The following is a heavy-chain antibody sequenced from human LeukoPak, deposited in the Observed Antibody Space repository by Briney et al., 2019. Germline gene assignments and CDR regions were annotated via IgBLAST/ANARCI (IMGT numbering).Heavy chain of an antibody. D-gene: IGHD6-25*01. Sequence: SETLSLTCAVYGGSFSGYYWSWIRQPPGKGLEWIGEINHSGSTNYNPSLKSRVTISVDRSKNQFSLKLSSVTAADTAVYYCARGMQRYYFDYWGQGTLVTVSS. CDR1: GGSFSGYY. CDR3: ARGMQRYYFDY. J-gene: IGHJ4*02. V-gene: IGHV4-34*01. CDR2: INHSGST.